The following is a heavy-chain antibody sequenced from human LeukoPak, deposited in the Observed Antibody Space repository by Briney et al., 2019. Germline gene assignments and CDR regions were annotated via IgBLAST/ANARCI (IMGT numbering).Heavy chain of an antibody. V-gene: IGHV4-30-2*01. Sequence: SETLSLTCAVSGGSISSGGYSWSWIRQPPGKGLEWIGYIYHSGSTYYNPSLKSRVTISVDRSKNQFSLKLSSVTAAVTAVYYCARARAPYQEIDYWGQGTLVTVSS. CDR2: IYHSGST. CDR1: GGSISSGGYS. J-gene: IGHJ4*02. CDR3: ARARAPYQEIDY. D-gene: IGHD2-2*01.